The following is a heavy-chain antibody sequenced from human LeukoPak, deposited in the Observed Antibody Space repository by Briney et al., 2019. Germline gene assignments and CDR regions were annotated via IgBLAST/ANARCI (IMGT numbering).Heavy chain of an antibody. CDR1: GGSFSGYY. CDR2: INHSGST. J-gene: IGHJ4*02. V-gene: IGHV4-34*01. D-gene: IGHD4-23*01. Sequence: SETLFLTCAVYGGSFSGYYWSWIRQPPGKGLEWIGEINHSGSTNYNPSLKSRVTISVDTSKNQFSLKLSSVTAADTAVYYCARRRYYGGNAKKYYFDYWGQGTLVTVSS. CDR3: ARRRYYGGNAKKYYFDY.